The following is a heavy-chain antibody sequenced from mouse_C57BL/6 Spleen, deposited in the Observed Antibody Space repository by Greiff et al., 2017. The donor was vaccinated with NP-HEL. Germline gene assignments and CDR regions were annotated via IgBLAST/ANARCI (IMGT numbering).Heavy chain of an antibody. Sequence: EVKVVESGGGLVKPGGSLKLSCAASGFTFSDYGMHWVRQAPEKGLEWVAYISSGSSTIYYADTVKGRCTISRDKAKITLFLQMTRLRSEDTAMYYCASPYYGSSLWYFDVWGTGTTVTVSS. J-gene: IGHJ1*03. D-gene: IGHD1-1*01. CDR3: ASPYYGSSLWYFDV. CDR1: GFTFSDYG. V-gene: IGHV5-17*01. CDR2: ISSGSSTI.